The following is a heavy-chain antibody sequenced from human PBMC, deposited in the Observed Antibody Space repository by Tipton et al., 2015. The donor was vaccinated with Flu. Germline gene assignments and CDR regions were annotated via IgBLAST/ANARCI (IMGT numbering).Heavy chain of an antibody. Sequence: TLSLTCTVSGGSISSYYCSWIRQPPGKGLEWIGYIYYSGSTNYNPSLKSRVTISVDTSKNQFSLKLSSVTAADTAVYYCAGGKHDYGLDYWGQGTLVTVSS. D-gene: IGHD4-17*01. CDR3: AGGKHDYGLDY. J-gene: IGHJ4*02. CDR2: IYYSGST. V-gene: IGHV4-59*01. CDR1: GGSISSYY.